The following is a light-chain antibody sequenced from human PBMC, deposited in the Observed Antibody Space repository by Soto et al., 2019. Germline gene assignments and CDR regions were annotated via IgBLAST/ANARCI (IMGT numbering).Light chain of an antibody. Sequence: QSALTQPASESGSPGQSVTISCTGTSSDVGGYNYVSWYQQHPGKAPKLMIYEVSNRPSGVSNRFSGSKSGNTASLTISGLQAEDEADYYCSSYTSSSTLGYVFGTGTKVTVL. CDR2: EVS. J-gene: IGLJ1*01. CDR1: SSDVGGYNY. CDR3: SSYTSSSTLGYV. V-gene: IGLV2-14*01.